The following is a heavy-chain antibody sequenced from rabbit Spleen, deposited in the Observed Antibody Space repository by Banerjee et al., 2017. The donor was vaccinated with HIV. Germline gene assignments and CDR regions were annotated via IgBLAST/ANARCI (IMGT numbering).Heavy chain of an antibody. V-gene: IGHV1S45*01. CDR1: GFSFSYSYW. CDR2: IYVGSGGGT. CDR3: ARGSAAMTMVITGYYLNL. J-gene: IGHJ4*01. D-gene: IGHD2-1*01. Sequence: QEQLEESGGDLVKPEGSLTLTCTASGFSFSYSYWICWVRQAPGKGLEWIACIYVGSGGGTKYASWAKGRFTISKTSSTTVTLQMTSLTVADTATYFCARGSAAMTMVITGYYLNLWGPGPLVTFS.